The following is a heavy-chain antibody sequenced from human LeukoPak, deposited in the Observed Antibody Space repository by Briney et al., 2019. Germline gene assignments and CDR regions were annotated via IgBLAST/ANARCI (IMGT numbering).Heavy chain of an antibody. CDR3: AREYCSGGSCYSDD. Sequence: SETLSLTCTVSGGSISSSSHYWGWMRQPPGKGLEWIGNIYYSGSTYYNPSLQNRVTISVDMSKNQFSLNLSSLTAADTAVYYCAREYCSGGSCYSDDWGQGTLVTVSS. D-gene: IGHD2-15*01. V-gene: IGHV4-39*01. CDR1: GGSISSSSHY. CDR2: IYYSGST. J-gene: IGHJ4*02.